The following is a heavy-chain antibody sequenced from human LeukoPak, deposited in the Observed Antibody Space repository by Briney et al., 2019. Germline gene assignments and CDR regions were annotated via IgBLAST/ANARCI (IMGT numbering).Heavy chain of an antibody. CDR2: IIPILGMA. CDR3: ARDLNVWGTGQSTGYYFDY. J-gene: IGHJ4*02. Sequence: GASVKVSCKASGGTFSSYAISWVRQAPGQGLEWMGRIIPILGMANYAQKFQGRVTITADKSTSTAYMELSSLRSEDTAVYYCARDLNVWGTGQSTGYYFDYWGQGTLVTVSS. D-gene: IGHD3-16*01. V-gene: IGHV1-69*04. CDR1: GGTFSSYA.